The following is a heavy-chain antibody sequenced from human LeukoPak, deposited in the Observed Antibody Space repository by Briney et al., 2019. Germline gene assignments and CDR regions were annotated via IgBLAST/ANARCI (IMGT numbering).Heavy chain of an antibody. CDR3: ARGRYSSGPLLGTFDSGVFDI. V-gene: IGHV6-1*01. D-gene: IGHD6-19*01. CDR2: TYYRSKRYH. CDR1: GDSVSSNSAA. J-gene: IGHJ3*02. Sequence: RSQTPSLTSAMSGDSVSSNSAAWNWIRQPPSSRLEWLGRTYYRSKRYHQYVVSVESRITINPDTSSNHFSLKVNSVNAEDTAVYYCARGRYSSGPLLGTFDSGVFDIWGQGTMVTVSS.